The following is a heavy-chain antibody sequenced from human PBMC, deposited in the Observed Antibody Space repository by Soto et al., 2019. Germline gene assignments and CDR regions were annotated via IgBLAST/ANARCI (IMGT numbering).Heavy chain of an antibody. CDR2: ISSSSSSI. D-gene: IGHD5-18*01. CDR1: GFAFSSHS. Sequence: PGGSLRLSCAASGFAFSSHSMYWVRQAPGKGLEWVSYISSSSSSIYYADSVKGRFTISRDNAKNSLSLQMNSLRDEDTAVYYCARGRVDTAYFDYWGQGTLVTVSS. CDR3: ARGRVDTAYFDY. V-gene: IGHV3-48*02. J-gene: IGHJ4*02.